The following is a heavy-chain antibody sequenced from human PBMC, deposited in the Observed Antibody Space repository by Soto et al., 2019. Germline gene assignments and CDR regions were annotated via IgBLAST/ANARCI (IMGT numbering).Heavy chain of an antibody. CDR2: IKQDGSEK. CDR3: ARDDSHYDFWSGYPKPYYYYNGMDV. V-gene: IGHV3-7*03. J-gene: IGHJ6*02. CDR1: GVMFSSYW. D-gene: IGHD3-3*01. Sequence: QPGGSLRLSCAASGVMFSSYWMSWVRQAPGMGLEWVANIKQDGSEKYYVDSVKGRFTIARDNAKNSLYLQMNSLRAEDTAVYYCARDDSHYDFWSGYPKPYYYYNGMDVWGQGTTVTVSS.